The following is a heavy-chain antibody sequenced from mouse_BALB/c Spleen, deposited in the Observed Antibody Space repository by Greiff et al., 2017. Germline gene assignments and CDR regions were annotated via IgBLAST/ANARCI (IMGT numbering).Heavy chain of an antibody. CDR3: ARYYYGSSYYFDY. J-gene: IGHJ2*01. CDR1: GFTFSSYT. D-gene: IGHD1-1*01. Sequence: EVMLVESGGGLVKPGGSLKLSCAASGFTFSSYTMSWVRQTPEKRLEWVATISSGGGNTYYPDSVKGRFTISRDNAKNNLYLQMSSLRSEDTALYYCARYYYGSSYYFDYWGQGTTLTVSS. V-gene: IGHV5-9*03. CDR2: ISSGGGNT.